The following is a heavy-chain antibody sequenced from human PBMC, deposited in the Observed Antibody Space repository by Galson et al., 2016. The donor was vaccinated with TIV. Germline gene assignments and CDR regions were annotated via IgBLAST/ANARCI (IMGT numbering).Heavy chain of an antibody. CDR3: ERLNPCGGDCYYFDY. CDR2: IRPISAIA. Sequence: SVKVSCKASGGIFNNYPITWVRQAPGQGLEWMGGIRPISAIADNSQKFQDRISITADESTSTVYMELRSLRSDDTAVYYCERLNPCGGDCYYFDYWGQGTLVTVSS. V-gene: IGHV1-69*13. D-gene: IGHD2-21*02. CDR1: GGIFNNYP. J-gene: IGHJ4*02.